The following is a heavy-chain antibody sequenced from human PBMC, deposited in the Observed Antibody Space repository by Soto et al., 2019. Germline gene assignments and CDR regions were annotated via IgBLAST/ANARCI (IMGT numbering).Heavy chain of an antibody. D-gene: IGHD3-3*01. J-gene: IGHJ6*02. CDR2: IKQDGSEK. Sequence: GGSLRLSCAASGFTFSSYWMSWVRQAPGKGLEWVANIKQDGSEKYYAASVKGRFTISRDDSKNTAYLQMNSLKTEDTAVYYCTTRTTISLAEGGDYYYGMDVWGQGTTVTVSS. CDR1: GFTFSSYW. CDR3: TTRTTISLAEGGDYYYGMDV. V-gene: IGHV3-7*03.